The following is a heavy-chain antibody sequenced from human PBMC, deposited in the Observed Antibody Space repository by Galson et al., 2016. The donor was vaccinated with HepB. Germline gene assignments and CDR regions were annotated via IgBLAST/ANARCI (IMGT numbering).Heavy chain of an antibody. Sequence: SVKVSCKASGYTITRYYIHWVRQAPGQGLEWMGVINPSGGSTKDTQKFQGRVTMTRDTSTTTVYMELSSLRSEDTAVYFCSRGGYYDSSGSLRYWGQGTLVTVSS. CDR2: INPSGGST. J-gene: IGHJ4*02. V-gene: IGHV1-46*01. CDR1: GYTITRYY. D-gene: IGHD3-22*01. CDR3: SRGGYYDSSGSLRY.